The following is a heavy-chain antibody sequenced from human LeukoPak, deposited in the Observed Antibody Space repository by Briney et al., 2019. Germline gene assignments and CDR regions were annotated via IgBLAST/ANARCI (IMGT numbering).Heavy chain of an antibody. CDR2: IIPIIGTA. Sequence: EASVKVSCKASGGTFSSYLISWVRQAPGQGLEWMGGIIPIIGTADYTQKFQDRVRITADASTTTAYMELRSLRSDDTAIYECATDVVRSYRTEACDDWGQGTLVIVSA. CDR1: GGTFSSYL. CDR3: ATDVVRSYRTEACDD. D-gene: IGHD2-21*01. V-gene: IGHV1-69*13. J-gene: IGHJ4*02.